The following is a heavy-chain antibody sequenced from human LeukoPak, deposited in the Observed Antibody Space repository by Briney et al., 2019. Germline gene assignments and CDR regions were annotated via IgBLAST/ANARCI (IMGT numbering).Heavy chain of an antibody. CDR1: GGSISSYY. V-gene: IGHV4-4*07. D-gene: IGHD2-2*01. J-gene: IGHJ6*03. CDR3: AREFRDIVVVPAATGHYYYYYYMDV. Sequence: SETLSLTCTVSGGSISSYYWSWIRQPAEKGLEWIGRIYTSGSTNYNPSLKSRVTMSVDTSKNQFSLKLSSVTAADTAVYYCAREFRDIVVVPAATGHYYYYYYMDVWGKGTTVTVSS. CDR2: IYTSGST.